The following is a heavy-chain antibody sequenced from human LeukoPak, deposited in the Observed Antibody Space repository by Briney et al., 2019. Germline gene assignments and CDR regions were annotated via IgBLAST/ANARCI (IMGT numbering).Heavy chain of an antibody. CDR1: GGSLSSYY. J-gene: IGHJ4*02. D-gene: IGHD5-18*01. CDR2: IYYSGSA. Sequence: PSGTLSLTCTVSGGSLSSYYWSWIRQPPGKGLEWIGYIYYSGSADYYPSLKSRVTMSVDTSKNQFSLKLSSVTAADTAVYYCARDKQPGDNWGQGTLVTVSS. V-gene: IGHV4-59*01. CDR3: ARDKQPGDN.